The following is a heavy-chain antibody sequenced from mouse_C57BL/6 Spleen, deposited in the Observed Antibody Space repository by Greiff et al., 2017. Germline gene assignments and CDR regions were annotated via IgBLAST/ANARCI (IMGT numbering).Heavy chain of an antibody. CDR2: IRSKSNNYAT. Sequence: EVMLVESGGGLVQPKGSLKLSCAASGFSFNTYAMNWVRQAPGKGLEWVARIRSKSNNYATYYADSVKDRFTISRDDSESILYLQMNNLKTVDTAMYYCVRQPDGYYVMDYWGQGTSVTVSS. J-gene: IGHJ4*01. CDR3: VRQPDGYYVMDY. CDR1: GFSFNTYA. V-gene: IGHV10-1*01. D-gene: IGHD2-3*01.